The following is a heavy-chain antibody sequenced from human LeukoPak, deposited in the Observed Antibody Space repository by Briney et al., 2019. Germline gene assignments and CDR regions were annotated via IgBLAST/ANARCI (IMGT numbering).Heavy chain of an antibody. CDR2: IYYSGRT. V-gene: IGHV4-39*01. CDR3: ARLQWELPDY. D-gene: IGHD1-26*01. Sequence: PSETLSLTCSVSGGSISSSSHYWGWIRQPPGKGLEWIGSIYYSGRTNYNPSFNPSLKSRATISVDTSKNQFSLKLSSVIAADTAVYFCARLQWELPDYWGQGTLVIVS. J-gene: IGHJ4*02. CDR1: GGSISSSSHY.